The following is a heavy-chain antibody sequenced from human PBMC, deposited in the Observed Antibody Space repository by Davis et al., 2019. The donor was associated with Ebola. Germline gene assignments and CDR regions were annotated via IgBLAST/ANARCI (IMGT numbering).Heavy chain of an antibody. V-gene: IGHV1-18*01. CDR3: AREEIVVVVAATYYYYGMDV. CDR2: INPHNGNT. D-gene: IGHD2-15*01. CDR1: GYTFNLYG. Sequence: AASVKVSCKASGYTFNLYGISWVRQAPGQGLEWMGWINPHNGNTNYAQNVQGRVTMTTDTSTSTVYMELSSLRSEDTAVYYCAREEIVVVVAATYYYYGMDVWGQGTTVTVSS. J-gene: IGHJ6*02.